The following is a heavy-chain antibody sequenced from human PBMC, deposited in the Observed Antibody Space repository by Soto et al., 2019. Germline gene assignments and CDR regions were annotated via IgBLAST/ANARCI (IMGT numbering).Heavy chain of an antibody. V-gene: IGHV1-18*01. CDR2: ISAYNGNT. Sequence: QVQLVQSGAEVKQPGASVKVSCKASGYTFASYAISWMRQAPGQGLEWMGWISAYNGNTNYAQKLQGRVTMTTNTSTSTAYMELRSLRSDASAVYYCARDPPPPDYWGQGTLVTVSS. CDR3: ARDPPPPDY. CDR1: GYTFASYA. J-gene: IGHJ4*02.